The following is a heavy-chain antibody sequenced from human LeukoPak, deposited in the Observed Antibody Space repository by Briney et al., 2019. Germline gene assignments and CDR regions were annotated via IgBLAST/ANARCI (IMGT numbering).Heavy chain of an antibody. CDR2: IYSTGST. D-gene: IGHD1-26*01. Sequence: PSETLSLTCTVSGGSINFYYWSWIRQPAGKGLEWIGRIYSTGSTNYNPSLQSRVTISVDTSKNQLSLKVSSVTAADTAVYYCARHMSSGTYPMDVWGQGTTVTVSS. CDR1: GGSINFYY. J-gene: IGHJ6*02. CDR3: ARHMSSGTYPMDV. V-gene: IGHV4-4*07.